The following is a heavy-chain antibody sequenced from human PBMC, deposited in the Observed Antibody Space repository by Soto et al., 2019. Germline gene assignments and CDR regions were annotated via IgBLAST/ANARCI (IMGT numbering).Heavy chain of an antibody. J-gene: IGHJ4*02. CDR3: ARGKVQLWLVY. CDR2: INHSGST. CDR1: GGSFSGYY. V-gene: IGHV4-34*01. Sequence: ETLSLTCAVYGGSFSGYYWSWIRQPPGKGLEWIGEINHSGSTNYNPSLKSRVTISVDTSKNQFSLKLSSVTAADTAVYYCARGKVQLWLVYWGQGTLVTVSS. D-gene: IGHD5-18*01.